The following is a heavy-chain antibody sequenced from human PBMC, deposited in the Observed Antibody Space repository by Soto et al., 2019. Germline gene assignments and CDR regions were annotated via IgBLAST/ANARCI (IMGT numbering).Heavy chain of an antibody. CDR3: ARGDSNSYSSDWFDP. CDR2: IYDYGTT. CDR1: GGSLSSGVYS. J-gene: IGHJ5*02. Sequence: SQTLSLTCAVSGGSLSSGVYSWSWIRQPPGKGLEWIGFIYDYGTTFYNPALKSRVTISIDKSKNQFSLEMKSVTAADTAVYYCARGDSNSYSSDWFDPWGHGTLVTVSS. D-gene: IGHD3-22*01. V-gene: IGHV4-30-2*01.